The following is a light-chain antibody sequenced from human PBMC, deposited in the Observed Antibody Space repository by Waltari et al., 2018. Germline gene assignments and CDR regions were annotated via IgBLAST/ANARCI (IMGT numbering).Light chain of an antibody. CDR2: AAS. CDR3: QQSYSAPPT. V-gene: IGKV1-39*01. Sequence: DIQMTQYPSSLSASVGDRLTITCRASQSISTYLNWYQHKPGKAPKLLIYAASSLQSGVPARFSGSGSGTDFTLTISSLQPEDFATYHCQQSYSAPPTFGQGTKLEIK. CDR1: QSISTY. J-gene: IGKJ2*01.